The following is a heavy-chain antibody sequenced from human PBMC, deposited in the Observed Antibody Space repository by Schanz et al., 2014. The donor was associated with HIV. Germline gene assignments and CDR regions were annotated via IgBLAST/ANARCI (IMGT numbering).Heavy chain of an antibody. Sequence: QVQLVESGGGVVQPGRSLRLSCAASGFTFSSYGMHWVRQAPGKGLEWVAVISYDGSNKCYADSVKGRFTISRDNSKNTLYLQMNSLRTEDTAVYYCAKDQGYDFWSGYYNYYNMDAWGQGTTVTVSS. V-gene: IGHV3-30*18. CDR2: ISYDGSNK. J-gene: IGHJ6*02. CDR1: GFTFSSYG. D-gene: IGHD3-3*01. CDR3: AKDQGYDFWSGYYNYYNMDA.